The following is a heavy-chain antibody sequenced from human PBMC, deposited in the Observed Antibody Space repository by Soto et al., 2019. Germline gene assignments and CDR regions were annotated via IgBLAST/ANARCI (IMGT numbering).Heavy chain of an antibody. Sequence: GGSLRLSCAASGFTFSSYAMSWVRQAPGKGLEWVSAISGSGGSTYYADSVKGRFTISRDNSKNTLYLQMNSLRAEDTAVYYCAKDTYDYVWGSYRYNAFDIWGQGTMVTVSS. J-gene: IGHJ3*02. CDR3: AKDTYDYVWGSYRYNAFDI. D-gene: IGHD3-16*02. CDR1: GFTFSSYA. CDR2: ISGSGGST. V-gene: IGHV3-23*01.